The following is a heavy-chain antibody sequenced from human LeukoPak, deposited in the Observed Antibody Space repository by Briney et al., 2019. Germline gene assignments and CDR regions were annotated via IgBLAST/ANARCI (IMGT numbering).Heavy chain of an antibody. J-gene: IGHJ4*02. D-gene: IGHD6-19*01. CDR2: VSYSGST. CDR3: ASQGSDSGWFYF. CDR1: GGSISSYY. Sequence: PSETLSLTCTVSGGSISSYYWSWIRQPPGKGLEWIGYVSYSGSTDYNPSLKSRLTISIDTSETQFSLKLTSVTAADTAIYCCASQGSDSGWFYFWGQGTLVTVSS. V-gene: IGHV4-59*08.